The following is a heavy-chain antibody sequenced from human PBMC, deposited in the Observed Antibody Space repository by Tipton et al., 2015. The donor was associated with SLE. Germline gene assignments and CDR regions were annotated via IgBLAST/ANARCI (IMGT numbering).Heavy chain of an antibody. J-gene: IGHJ3*02. CDR2: ISWDGGRT. CDR1: GFTFDDSV. D-gene: IGHD7-27*01. Sequence: SLRLSCAASGFTFDDSVMHWVRQTPGGGLEWVSFISWDGGRTYYADSVKGRFTISRDNSKNSLYLQMNSLRAEDTALYYCAKDTGNWGDAFDIWGQGTMVTVSS. V-gene: IGHV3-43D*04. CDR3: AKDTGNWGDAFDI.